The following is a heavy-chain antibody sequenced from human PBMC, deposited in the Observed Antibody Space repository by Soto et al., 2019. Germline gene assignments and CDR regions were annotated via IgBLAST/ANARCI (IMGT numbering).Heavy chain of an antibody. CDR3: ARESPWFGEGNDAFDI. CDR2: ISYDGSNK. J-gene: IGHJ3*02. D-gene: IGHD3-10*01. CDR1: GFTFSSYG. V-gene: IGHV3-30*03. Sequence: GGSLRLSCAASGFTFSSYGMHWVRQAPGKGLEWVAVISYDGSNKYYADSVKGRFTISRDNAKNSLYLQMNSLRAEDTAVYYCARESPWFGEGNDAFDIWGQGTMVTVSS.